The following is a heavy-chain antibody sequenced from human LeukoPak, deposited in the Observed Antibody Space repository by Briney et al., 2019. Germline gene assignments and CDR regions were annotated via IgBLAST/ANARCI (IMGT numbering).Heavy chain of an antibody. D-gene: IGHD4-17*01. CDR3: ARYGDPDAEDFDY. Sequence: PGGSLRLSCAASGFTFSSYSMNWVRQAPGKGLEWVSSISSSSSYIYYADSVKGRFTISRDNAKNSLYLQMNSLRAEDTAVYYCARYGDPDAEDFDYWGQGTLVTVSS. V-gene: IGHV3-21*01. CDR1: GFTFSSYS. CDR2: ISSSSSYI. J-gene: IGHJ4*02.